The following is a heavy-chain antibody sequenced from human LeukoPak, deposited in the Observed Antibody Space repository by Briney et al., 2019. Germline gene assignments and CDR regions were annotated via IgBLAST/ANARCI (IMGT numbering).Heavy chain of an antibody. CDR1: GGTFSSYA. D-gene: IGHD6-6*01. CDR3: ARGAVDIAARPGFDY. Sequence: SVKVSCKASGGTFSSYAISWVRQAPGQGLEWRGGIIPIFGTANYAQKFQGRVTITADESTSTAYMELSSLRSEDTAVYYCARGAVDIAARPGFDYWGQGTLVTVSS. CDR2: IIPIFGTA. V-gene: IGHV1-69*13. J-gene: IGHJ4*02.